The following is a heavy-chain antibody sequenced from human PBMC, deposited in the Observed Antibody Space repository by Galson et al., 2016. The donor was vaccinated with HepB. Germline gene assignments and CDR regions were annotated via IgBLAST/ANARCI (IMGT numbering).Heavy chain of an antibody. V-gene: IGHV4-61*08. D-gene: IGHD6-19*01. CDR3: ARAGVASGWLTATIKWFDP. CDR2: IYYSGTT. CDR1: GDSITSSGYF. J-gene: IGHJ5*02. Sequence: LSLTCNVSGDSITSSGYFWGWIRQPPGKGLEWIGDIYYSGTTRYNPSLKSRVAVSLDTSKNQFSLKVTSVTVADTAVYYCARAGVASGWLTATIKWFDPWGQGTRVTVSS.